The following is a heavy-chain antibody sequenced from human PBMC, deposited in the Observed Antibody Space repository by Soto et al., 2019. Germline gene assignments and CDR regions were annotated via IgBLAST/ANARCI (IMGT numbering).Heavy chain of an antibody. CDR2: ISSGGEYL. CDR3: ARDGAAGAVMGV. J-gene: IGHJ6*02. V-gene: IGHV3-21*06. Sequence: EVQLVESGGGLVKPGGSLRLSCAASGLTFSTYGMNWVRQAPGKGLEWVSSISSGGEYLDYADSVKGRLTISRDNAKNSLYVQLDSLRVEDTAVYYCARDGAAGAVMGVWGQGTTVTVSS. D-gene: IGHD6-13*01. CDR1: GLTFSTYG.